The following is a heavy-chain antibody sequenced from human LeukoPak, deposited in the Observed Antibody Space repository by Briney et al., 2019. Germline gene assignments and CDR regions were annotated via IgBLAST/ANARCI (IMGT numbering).Heavy chain of an antibody. Sequence: MSSETLSLTCTVSGDSISSYYWSWIRQPPGKGLEWIGYIYYSGSTNYNPSLKSRVTISVDTSKNQFSLKLSSVTAADTAVYYCARRPNYYYYGIDVWGQGTTVTVSS. CDR2: IYYSGST. CDR1: GDSISSYY. J-gene: IGHJ6*02. V-gene: IGHV4-59*01. CDR3: ARRPNYYYYGIDV.